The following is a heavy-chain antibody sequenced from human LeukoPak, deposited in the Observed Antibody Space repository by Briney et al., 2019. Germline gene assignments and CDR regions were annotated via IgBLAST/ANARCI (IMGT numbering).Heavy chain of an antibody. D-gene: IGHD3-9*01. CDR2: ISYDGSNK. CDR1: GFTFSSYA. CDR3: ARGRYFDRYYFDY. J-gene: IGHJ4*02. Sequence: GSLRLSCAASGFTFSSYAMHWVRQAPGKGLEWVAVISYDGSNKYYADSVKGRFTISRDNSKNTLYLQMNSLRAEDTAVYYCARGRYFDRYYFDYWGQGTLVTVSS. V-gene: IGHV3-30*04.